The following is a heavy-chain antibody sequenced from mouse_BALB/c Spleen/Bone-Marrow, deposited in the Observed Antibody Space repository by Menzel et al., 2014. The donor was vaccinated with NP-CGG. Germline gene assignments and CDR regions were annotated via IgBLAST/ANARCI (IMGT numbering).Heavy chain of an antibody. CDR3: ATLYDSYAMDY. D-gene: IGHD1-1*01. CDR2: INPYNDVT. CDR1: GYSFTGYT. Sequence: EVQGVESGPELVKPGASMKISCKASGYSFTGYTMNWVKQSHGKNLEWIGLINPYNDVTIYNQKFKGKATLTVDKSSSTAYMELLSLTSEDSAVYYCATLYDSYAMDYWGQGTSVTVSP. V-gene: IGHV1-18*01. J-gene: IGHJ4*01.